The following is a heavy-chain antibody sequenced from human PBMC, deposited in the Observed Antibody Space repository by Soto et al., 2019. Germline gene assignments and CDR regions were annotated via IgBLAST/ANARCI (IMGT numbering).Heavy chain of an antibody. CDR1: GFTFSSYG. V-gene: IGHV3-33*01. Sequence: GGSLRLSCAASGFTFSSYGMHWVRQAPGKGLEWVAVIWYDGSNKYYADSVKGRFTISRDNSKNTLYLQMNSLRAEDTAVYYCARDRLLRSSSSFDYWGQGTLVTVSS. D-gene: IGHD3-3*01. CDR2: IWYDGSNK. CDR3: ARDRLLRSSSSFDY. J-gene: IGHJ4*02.